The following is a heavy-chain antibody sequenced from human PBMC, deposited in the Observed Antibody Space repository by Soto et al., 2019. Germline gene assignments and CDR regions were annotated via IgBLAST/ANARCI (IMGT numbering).Heavy chain of an antibody. CDR2: MSTNSGNT. V-gene: IGHV1-8*01. Sequence: QVQLVQSGAEVKKPGASVKVSCKSSGYSFTNYDINWVRQAPGQGLEWMGWMSTNSGNTGYPQKFQGRVTMTRDTSTNTAYMELRSLTSDDTALYYCARLFQDYRSYTSLFDVWGQGTLVTVSS. D-gene: IGHD2-2*02. J-gene: IGHJ4*02. CDR1: GYSFTNYD. CDR3: ARLFQDYRSYTSLFDV.